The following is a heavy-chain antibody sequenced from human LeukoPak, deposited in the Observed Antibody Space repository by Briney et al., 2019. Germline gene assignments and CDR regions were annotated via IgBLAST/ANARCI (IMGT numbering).Heavy chain of an antibody. CDR3: ANLATVTTRGVFDI. J-gene: IGHJ3*02. CDR1: GFTFSSYG. Sequence: GRSLRLSCAASGFTFSSYGMHWVRQAPGKGLEWVAVISYDGSNKYNEDSVKGRFTISRDNSKNTLYLQMNSLRAEDTAVYYCANLATVTTRGVFDIWGQGTMVTVSS. V-gene: IGHV3-30*18. D-gene: IGHD4-17*01. CDR2: ISYDGSNK.